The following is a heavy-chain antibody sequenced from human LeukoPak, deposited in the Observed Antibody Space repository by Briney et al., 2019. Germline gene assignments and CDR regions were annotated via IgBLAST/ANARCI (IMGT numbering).Heavy chain of an antibody. D-gene: IGHD3-10*01. J-gene: IGHJ4*02. CDR2: IIPIFGTA. CDR1: GGTFSSYA. CDR3: ARVEGSGSYYQPFDY. Sequence: GSSVKVSCKTSGGTFSSYAISWVRQAPGQGLEWMGGIIPIFGTANYAQKFQGRVTITTDESTSTAYMELSSLRSEDTAVYYCARVEGSGSYYQPFDYWGQGTLVSVSS. V-gene: IGHV1-69*05.